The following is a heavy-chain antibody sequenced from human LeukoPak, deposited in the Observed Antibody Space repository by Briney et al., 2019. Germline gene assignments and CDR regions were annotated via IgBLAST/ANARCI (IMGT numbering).Heavy chain of an antibody. J-gene: IGHJ4*02. V-gene: IGHV1-8*03. Sequence: ASVKVSCIASGYTFTNYDINWVRQATGQGLEWMGWMNPNSGNTGYAQKFQSRVTITRNTSISTAYIELSSLRSEDTAVYYCARAPSWGGLSSGSYYFVYWGQGTLVTVSS. CDR1: GYTFTNYD. CDR2: MNPNSGNT. CDR3: ARAPSWGGLSSGSYYFVY. D-gene: IGHD6-19*01.